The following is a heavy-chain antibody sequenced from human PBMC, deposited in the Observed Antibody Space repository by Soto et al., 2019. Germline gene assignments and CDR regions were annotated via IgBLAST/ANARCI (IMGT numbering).Heavy chain of an antibody. D-gene: IGHD3-10*01. V-gene: IGHV3-30*03. CDR3: APWFGAFDY. Sequence: QVQLVESGGGVVQPGRSLRLSCAASGFTFSSYGMHWVRQATGKGLEWVAVISYDGSNKYYADSVKGRFTISRDNSKNTLYLQRNSLRAEDTAVYYCAPWFGAFDYWGQGTLVTVSS. CDR2: ISYDGSNK. CDR1: GFTFSSYG. J-gene: IGHJ4*02.